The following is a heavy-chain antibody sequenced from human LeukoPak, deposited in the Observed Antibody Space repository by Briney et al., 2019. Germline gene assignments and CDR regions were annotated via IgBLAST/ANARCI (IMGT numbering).Heavy chain of an antibody. V-gene: IGHV4-59*01. J-gene: IGHJ6*03. Sequence: SETLSLTCTVSGGSISSYFWTWIRQPPGKGLEWIGYIYYSGNTNYSPSLKSQVTISVDTSKNQFSLKLSSVTAADTAVYYCARSRSNYYNSSGYYTLSTFYYYYYMDVWGKGTTVTISS. CDR2: IYYSGNT. D-gene: IGHD3-22*01. CDR3: ARSRSNYYNSSGYYTLSTFYYYYYMDV. CDR1: GGSISSYF.